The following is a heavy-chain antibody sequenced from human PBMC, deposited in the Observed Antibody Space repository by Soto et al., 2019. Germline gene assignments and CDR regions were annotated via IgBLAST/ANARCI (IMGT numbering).Heavy chain of an antibody. V-gene: IGHV4-59*01. J-gene: IGHJ5*02. Sequence: TLSLTCTVSGGSISSYHWSWIRQTPGKGLEWIGYVHYSWGSNYNPSLKSRVAISLDTSKSQFSLKLTSVTAADTAVYYCARDPGSGSYYGWFDPWGQGTLVTVSS. CDR3: ARDPGSGSYYGWFDP. D-gene: IGHD3-10*01. CDR1: GGSISSYH. CDR2: VHYSWGS.